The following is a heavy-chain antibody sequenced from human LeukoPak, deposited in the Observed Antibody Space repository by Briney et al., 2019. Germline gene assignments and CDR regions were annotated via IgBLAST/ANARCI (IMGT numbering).Heavy chain of an antibody. CDR1: GYTLTELA. CDR3: ATYSGYYYY. D-gene: IGHD3-3*01. CDR2: FDPEDGET. Sequence: ASVKVSCKVSGYTLTELAMHWVRQAPGDGLEWMGGFDPEDGETVYAQKFQGRVTMTEDTSTDTAYMELSSLSSEDTAVYFCATYSGYYYYWGQGTLVAVSS. V-gene: IGHV1-24*01. J-gene: IGHJ4*02.